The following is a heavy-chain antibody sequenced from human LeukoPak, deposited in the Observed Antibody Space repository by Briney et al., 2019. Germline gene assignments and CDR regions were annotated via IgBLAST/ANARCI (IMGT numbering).Heavy chain of an antibody. V-gene: IGHV1-2*02. Sequence: ASVKVSCKASGYTFTSYGISWVRQAPGQGLEWMGWINPNSGGTNYAQKFQGRVTMTRDTSISTAYMELSRLRSDDTAVYYCARDSGSGSYGDFDYWGQGTLVTVSS. CDR2: INPNSGGT. CDR3: ARDSGSGSYGDFDY. J-gene: IGHJ4*02. D-gene: IGHD1-26*01. CDR1: GYTFTSYG.